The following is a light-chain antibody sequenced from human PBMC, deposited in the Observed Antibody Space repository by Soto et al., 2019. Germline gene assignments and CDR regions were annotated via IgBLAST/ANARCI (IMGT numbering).Light chain of an antibody. CDR1: SRDVGGYNY. CDR2: DVS. Sequence: QSALTQPASVSGSPGQSITVSCTGTSRDVGGYNYVYWYQQHPGKAPKLIIYDVSNRSSVVSNRFSVSKSGNTASLTISGLQAEDEADYYCSSYTSSSTLGVFGGGTKLTVL. CDR3: SSYTSSSTLGV. V-gene: IGLV2-14*01. J-gene: IGLJ3*02.